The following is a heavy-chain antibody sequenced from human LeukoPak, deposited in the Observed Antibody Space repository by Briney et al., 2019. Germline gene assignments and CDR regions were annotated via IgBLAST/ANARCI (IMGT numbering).Heavy chain of an antibody. CDR1: GFTFSSYW. CDR2: IKQDGSEK. D-gene: IGHD3-3*01. J-gene: IGHJ6*02. CDR3: ASPRPLTYYDFWSGYYPTAGMDV. V-gene: IGHV3-7*01. Sequence: GGSLRLSCAASGFTFSSYWMSWVRQAPGKGLEWVANIKQDGSEKYYVDSVKGRFTISRDNAKNSLYLQMNSLRAEDTAVYYCASPRPLTYYDFWSGYYPTAGMDVWGQGTTVTVSS.